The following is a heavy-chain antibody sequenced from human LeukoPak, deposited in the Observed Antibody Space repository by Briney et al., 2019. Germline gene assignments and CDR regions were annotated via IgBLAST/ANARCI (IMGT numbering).Heavy chain of an antibody. Sequence: SETLSLTCTVSGHSISSGDYYWRWIRQPRGKGLEWIGYIYYSGSTYYHPSLKSRVTISVDTSKNQFSLKLSYVTAADTAAYYCARDDSSGYYYDWGQGTLVTVSS. CDR2: IYYSGST. CDR1: GHSISSGDYY. J-gene: IGHJ4*02. CDR3: ARDDSSGYYYD. D-gene: IGHD3-22*01. V-gene: IGHV4-30-4*01.